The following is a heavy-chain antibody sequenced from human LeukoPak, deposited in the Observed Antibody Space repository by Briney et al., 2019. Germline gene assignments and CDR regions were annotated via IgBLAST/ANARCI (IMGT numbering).Heavy chain of an antibody. J-gene: IGHJ4*02. D-gene: IGHD1-26*01. CDR1: GGTFSTYA. CDR3: ARGVLLRLYRVGGDYYFDY. Sequence: SVKVSCKASGGTFSTYAISWVRQTPGQGLEWMGGIIPIFGTANYAQKFQGRVTITTDESTSTAYMELSSLRSEDTAVYYCARGVLLRLYRVGGDYYFDYWGQGTLVTVSS. V-gene: IGHV1-69*05. CDR2: IIPIFGTA.